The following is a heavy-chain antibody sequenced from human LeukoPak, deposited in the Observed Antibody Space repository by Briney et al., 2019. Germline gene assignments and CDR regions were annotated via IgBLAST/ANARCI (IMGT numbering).Heavy chain of an antibody. CDR3: ARDGIAVGDY. Sequence: SETLSLTCTVSGGSISGHWWSWIRQPAGKGLEWIGRFSPSGSIHYNPSLESRVTIPVDKPKNQFSLTLSFVTAADTAVYYCARDGIAVGDYWGQGSLVTVSS. CDR2: FSPSGSI. CDR1: GGSISGHW. D-gene: IGHD6-19*01. J-gene: IGHJ4*02. V-gene: IGHV4-4*07.